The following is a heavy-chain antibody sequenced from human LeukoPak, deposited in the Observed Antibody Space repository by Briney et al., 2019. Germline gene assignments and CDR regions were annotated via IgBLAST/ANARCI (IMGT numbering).Heavy chain of an antibody. V-gene: IGHV4-39*01. D-gene: IGHD6-19*01. CDR3: ARVRRIAVAVDY. J-gene: IGHJ4*02. Sequence: SETLSLTCTVSGGSISSSSYYWGWIRQPPGKGLEWIGSIYYSGSTYYNPSLKSRVTISVDTSKNQFSLKLSSVTAADTAVYYCARVRRIAVAVDYWGQGTLVTVSS. CDR2: IYYSGST. CDR1: GGSISSSSYY.